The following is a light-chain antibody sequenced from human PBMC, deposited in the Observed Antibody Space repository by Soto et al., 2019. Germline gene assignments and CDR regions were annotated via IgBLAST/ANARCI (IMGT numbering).Light chain of an antibody. CDR3: AAWDDSLNAWA. CDR1: SPNIGRNT. V-gene: IGLV1-44*01. J-gene: IGLJ3*02. Sequence: QSALTQPPSASGTPGQRIIISCSGSSPNIGRNTVKWYRQLPGTAPKLLIGRSDQRPSGVPDRFSGSQSGTSASLAISGLQSEDEADYICAAWDDSLNAWAFGGGTKVTVL. CDR2: RSD.